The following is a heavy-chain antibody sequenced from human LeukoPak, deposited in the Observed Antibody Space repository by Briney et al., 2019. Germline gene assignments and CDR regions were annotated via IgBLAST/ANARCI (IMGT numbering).Heavy chain of an antibody. CDR2: INHSGST. Sequence: SSETLSLTCAVYGGSFSGYYWSWIRQPPGKGLEWIGEINHSGSTNYNPSLKRRITISVDTSKNQFSLKLSSVTAADTAVYYCVIGYYYHYWGQGTLVTVSS. CDR1: GGSFSGYY. CDR3: VIGYYYHY. V-gene: IGHV4-34*01. J-gene: IGHJ4*02.